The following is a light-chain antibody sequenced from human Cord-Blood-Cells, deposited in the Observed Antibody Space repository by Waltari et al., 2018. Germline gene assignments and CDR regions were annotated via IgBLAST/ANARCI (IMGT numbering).Light chain of an antibody. V-gene: IGLV4-69*01. CDR1: SGHSSYA. CDR2: LNSDGSH. J-gene: IGLJ3*02. Sequence: QLVLTQSPSASASLGASVKLTCTLSSGHSSYAIAWHQQQPEKGPRYLMKLNSDGSHSKADGIPDRFSGSSSGAERYLTISSLQSEDEADYYCQTWGTGINWVFGGGTKLTVL. CDR3: QTWGTGINWV.